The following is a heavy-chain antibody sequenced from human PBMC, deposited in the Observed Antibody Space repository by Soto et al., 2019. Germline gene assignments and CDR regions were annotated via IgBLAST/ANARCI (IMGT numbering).Heavy chain of an antibody. V-gene: IGHV3-15*07. CDR1: GFTFSNAW. D-gene: IGHD3-22*01. CDR3: TTLGHYYDSSPLDV. Sequence: GGSLRLSCAASGFTFSNAWMNWVRQAPGKGLEWVGRIKSKTDGGTTDYAAPVKGRFTISRDDSKDTLYLQINSLKTEDTAVYYCTTLGHYYDSSPLDVWGQGTTVAVSS. CDR2: IKSKTDGGTT. J-gene: IGHJ6*02.